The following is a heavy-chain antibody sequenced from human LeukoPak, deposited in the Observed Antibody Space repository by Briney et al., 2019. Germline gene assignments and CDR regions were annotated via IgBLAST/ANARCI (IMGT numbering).Heavy chain of an antibody. CDR2: ISYDGRNK. CDR3: AKDLGDILTGSLYYFDY. D-gene: IGHD3-9*01. J-gene: IGHJ4*02. Sequence: GGSLRLSCAASGFTFNSYGMHWVRQAPGKGLEWVAVISYDGRNKKYADSVKGRFTISRDNSKNTMYLQMNSLRAEDTAVYYCAKDLGDILTGSLYYFDYWGQGTLVTVSS. CDR1: GFTFNSYG. V-gene: IGHV3-30*18.